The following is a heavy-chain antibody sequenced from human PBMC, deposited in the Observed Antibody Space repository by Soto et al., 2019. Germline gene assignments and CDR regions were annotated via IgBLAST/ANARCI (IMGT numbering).Heavy chain of an antibody. Sequence: PGESLKISCKGSGYSFTSYWIGWVRQMPGKGLEWMGIIYPGDSDTRYSPSFQGQVTISADKSISTAYLQWSSLKASDTAMYYCARSSRGYSGYGNFDYWGQGTLVTVSS. J-gene: IGHJ4*02. CDR3: ARSSRGYSGYGNFDY. CDR1: GYSFTSYW. V-gene: IGHV5-51*01. CDR2: IYPGDSDT. D-gene: IGHD5-12*01.